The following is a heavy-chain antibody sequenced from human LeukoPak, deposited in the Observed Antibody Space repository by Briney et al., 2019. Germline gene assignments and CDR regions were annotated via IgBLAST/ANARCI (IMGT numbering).Heavy chain of an antibody. CDR2: IYPGDSDT. CDR1: GYSFADYW. D-gene: IGHD1-26*01. CDR3: AKRGGSPFQYSNWFDP. Sequence: GESLKISCRASGYSFADYWIGWVRQMPGKGLEWLGIIYPGDSDTKYSPSFQGRVNFSVDKSINTAYLQWCSLEASDTAIYFCAKRGGSPFQYSNWFDPWGQGTLVTVSS. V-gene: IGHV5-51*01. J-gene: IGHJ5*02.